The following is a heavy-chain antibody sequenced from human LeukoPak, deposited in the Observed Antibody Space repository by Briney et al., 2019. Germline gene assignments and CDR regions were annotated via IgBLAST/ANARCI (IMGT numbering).Heavy chain of an antibody. CDR1: GGSISSYY. CDR2: IYYSGST. D-gene: IGHD4-17*01. J-gene: IGHJ4*02. V-gene: IGHV4-59*01. Sequence: SETLSLTCTVSGGSISSYYWSWIRQPPGKGLEWIGYIYYSGSTNYNPSLKSRVTISVDTSKNQFSLKLSSVTAADTAVYYCARGGDMTTVTTGINFDYWGQGTLVTVSS. CDR3: ARGGDMTTVTTGINFDY.